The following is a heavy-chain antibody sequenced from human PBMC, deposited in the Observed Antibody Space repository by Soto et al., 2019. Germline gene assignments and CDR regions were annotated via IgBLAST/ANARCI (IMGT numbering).Heavy chain of an antibody. Sequence: PSETLSLTCGVSGGSISSGGYSWSWIRQPPGKGLEWIGYIYHSGSTYYNPSLKSRVTISVDRSKNQFSLKLSSVTAADTAVYYCARGTTDNWFDPWGQGTLVTVSS. J-gene: IGHJ5*02. V-gene: IGHV4-30-2*01. CDR3: ARGTTDNWFDP. D-gene: IGHD1-7*01. CDR1: GGSISSGGYS. CDR2: IYHSGST.